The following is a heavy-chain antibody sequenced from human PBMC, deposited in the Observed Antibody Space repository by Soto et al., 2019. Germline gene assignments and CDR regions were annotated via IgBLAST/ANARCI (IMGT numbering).Heavy chain of an antibody. V-gene: IGHV3-49*03. CDR2: IRSKAYGGTT. J-gene: IGHJ3*02. D-gene: IGHD3-3*01. CDR1: GFTFGGYA. Sequence: GGSLRLSCTASGFTFGGYAMSWFRQAPGKGLEWVGFIRSKAYGGTTEYAASVKGRFTISRDDSKSIAYLQMNSLKTEDTAVYYCTRGPPITRFLEWSHIEDAFDIWGQGTMVTVSS. CDR3: TRGPPITRFLEWSHIEDAFDI.